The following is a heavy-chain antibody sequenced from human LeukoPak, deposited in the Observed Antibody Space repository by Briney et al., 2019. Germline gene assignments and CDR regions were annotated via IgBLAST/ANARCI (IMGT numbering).Heavy chain of an antibody. D-gene: IGHD4-17*01. J-gene: IGHJ2*01. V-gene: IGHV4-59*08. CDR3: ANYGDYGWYFDL. CDR2: IYYSGNT. Sequence: SETLSLTCIVSGGSIRSSYWSWIRQPPGKGLEWIGYIYYSGNTNYNPSLKSRVTISVDTSKNQFSLKLSSVTAADTAVYYCANYGDYGWYFDLWGRGTLVTVSS. CDR1: GGSIRSSY.